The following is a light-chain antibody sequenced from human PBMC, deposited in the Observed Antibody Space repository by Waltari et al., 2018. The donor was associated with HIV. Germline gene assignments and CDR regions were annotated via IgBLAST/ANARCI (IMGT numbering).Light chain of an antibody. J-gene: IGLJ2*01. CDR2: EVT. V-gene: IGLV2-8*01. CDR3: SSYAGNNILV. CDR1: SSDVGGYTY. Sequence: QSALTQPPSASGSPGQSVTISCTGSSSDVGGYTYVSWYQQYPGKAPKLMISEVTKRPSGVPDRFSGSKSGNTASLTVSGLRAEDEAEYYCSSYAGNNILVFGGGTKLTVL.